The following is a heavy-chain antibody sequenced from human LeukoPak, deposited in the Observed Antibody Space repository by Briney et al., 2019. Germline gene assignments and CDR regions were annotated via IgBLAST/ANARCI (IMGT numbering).Heavy chain of an antibody. CDR2: ISGSGGST. Sequence: GGSLRLSCAASGFTFSSYAMGWVGQAQGKGLEWVSAISGSGGSTYYADSVKGRFTISRDNSKNTLYLQMNSLRAEDTAVYYCAIAYGDYVYDYWGQGTLVTVSS. V-gene: IGHV3-23*01. D-gene: IGHD4-17*01. CDR3: AIAYGDYVYDY. CDR1: GFTFSSYA. J-gene: IGHJ4*02.